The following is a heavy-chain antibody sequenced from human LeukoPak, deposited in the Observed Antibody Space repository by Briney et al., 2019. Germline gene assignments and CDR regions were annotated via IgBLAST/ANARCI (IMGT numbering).Heavy chain of an antibody. CDR3: AREIFGARAFQY. Sequence: SETLSLTCAVYGGSFSGYYWSWIRQPPGKGLEWIGEINHSGSTNYNPSLKSRVTMSVDTSKNQFSLKLSSVTAADTAVYYCAREIFGARAFQYWGQGILVTVSS. CDR2: INHSGST. CDR1: GGSFSGYY. V-gene: IGHV4-34*01. J-gene: IGHJ4*02. D-gene: IGHD3-3*01.